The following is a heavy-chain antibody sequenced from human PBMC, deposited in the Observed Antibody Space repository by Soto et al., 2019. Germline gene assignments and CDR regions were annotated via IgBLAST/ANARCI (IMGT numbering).Heavy chain of an antibody. V-gene: IGHV5-51*01. Sequence: AQSLKISCKGSGSSFTSYWIGWVRQMPWKGLEWMGIIYPRDSGTRYSPSFQGQVTISADKPISTPYLQWSSLKASDTAMYYCARPTRTYYYRMEVSSQGTTVTVSS. CDR1: GSSFTSYW. J-gene: IGHJ6*02. CDR2: IYPRDSGT. CDR3: ARPTRTYYYRMEV.